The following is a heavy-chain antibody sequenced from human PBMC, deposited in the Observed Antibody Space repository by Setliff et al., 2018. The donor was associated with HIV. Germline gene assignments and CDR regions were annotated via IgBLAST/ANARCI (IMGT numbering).Heavy chain of an antibody. D-gene: IGHD6-19*01. Sequence: GASVKVSCKASGYSFTGYYMHWVRQAPGQGLEWMGRINPNSGGTNYAQKFQGRVTMTRDTSISTVYMELSRLRSDDTAVYYCARDEVIEVAGDFDNWGQGTLVTVSS. J-gene: IGHJ4*02. CDR1: GYSFTGYY. V-gene: IGHV1-2*06. CDR3: ARDEVIEVAGDFDN. CDR2: INPNSGGT.